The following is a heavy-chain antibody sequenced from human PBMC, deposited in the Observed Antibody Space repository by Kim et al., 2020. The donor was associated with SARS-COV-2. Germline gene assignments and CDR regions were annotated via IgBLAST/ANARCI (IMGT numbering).Heavy chain of an antibody. V-gene: IGHV4-34*01. CDR1: GGSFSGHY. J-gene: IGHJ5*02. CDR3: ARVFLPYYYDSKGIAAFNWFDP. D-gene: IGHD3-22*01. CDR2: INHSGST. Sequence: SETLSLTCAVYGGSFSGHYWSWIRQPPGKGLEWIGEINHSGSTNYNPSLKSRVTISVDTSKNQFSLKLSSVTAADTAVYYCARVFLPYYYDSKGIAAFNWFDPWGQGTLVTVSS.